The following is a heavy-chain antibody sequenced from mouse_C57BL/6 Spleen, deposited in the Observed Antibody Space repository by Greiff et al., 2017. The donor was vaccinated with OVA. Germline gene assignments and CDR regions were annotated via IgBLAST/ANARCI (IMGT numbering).Heavy chain of an antibody. CDR1: GYTFTSYW. CDR2: IHPNSGST. Sequence: QVQLKQPGAELVKPGASVKLSCKASGYTFTSYWMHWVKQRPGQGLEWIGMIHPNSGSTNYNEKFKSKATLTVDKSSSTAYMQLSSLTSEDSAVDYCARSYYSNSLFAYWGQGTLVTVSA. J-gene: IGHJ3*01. V-gene: IGHV1-64*01. CDR3: ARSYYSNSLFAY. D-gene: IGHD2-5*01.